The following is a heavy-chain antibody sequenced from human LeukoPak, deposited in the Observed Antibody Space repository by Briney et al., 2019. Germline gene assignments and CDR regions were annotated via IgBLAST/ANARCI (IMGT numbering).Heavy chain of an antibody. CDR2: ISYSSSTI. CDR3: ASGIRERGFDY. D-gene: IGHD1-1*01. Sequence: GGSLRLSCAASGFTFSSYSMNWARQAPGKGLEWVSYISYSSSTIYYADSVKGRFTISRDNGKNSLYLQMNSLRAEDTALYFCASGIRERGFDYWGQGTLVTVSS. CDR1: GFTFSSYS. J-gene: IGHJ4*02. V-gene: IGHV3-48*01.